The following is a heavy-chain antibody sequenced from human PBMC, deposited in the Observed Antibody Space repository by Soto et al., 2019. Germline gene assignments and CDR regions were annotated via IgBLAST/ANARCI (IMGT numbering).Heavy chain of an antibody. CDR2: IKSKTDGGTT. J-gene: IGHJ6*02. V-gene: IGHV3-15*01. CDR1: GFTVSNAG. Sequence: GGSLRLSCAASGFTVSNAGMSWVRQAPGKGLEWVGRIKSKTDGGTTDYAAPVKGRFTISRDDSKNTLYLQMNSLKTEDTAVYYCTTSNYYYYGMDVWGQGTTVTVSS. CDR3: TTSNYYYYGMDV.